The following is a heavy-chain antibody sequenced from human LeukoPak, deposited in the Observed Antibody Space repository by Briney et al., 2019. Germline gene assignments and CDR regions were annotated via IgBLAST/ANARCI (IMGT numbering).Heavy chain of an antibody. D-gene: IGHD3-10*01. CDR3: AKRGVVIRVFLVGFHKEAYYFDS. V-gene: IGHV3-23*01. CDR2: ISDSGGST. Sequence: PGGSLRLSCAVSGITLSNYGMGWVRQAPGKGLEWVAGISDSGGSTKYADSVKGRFTISRDNPKNTLSLQMSTLRAEDTAVYFCAKRGVVIRVFLVGFHKEAYYFDSWGQGALVTVSS. J-gene: IGHJ4*02. CDR1: GITLSNYG.